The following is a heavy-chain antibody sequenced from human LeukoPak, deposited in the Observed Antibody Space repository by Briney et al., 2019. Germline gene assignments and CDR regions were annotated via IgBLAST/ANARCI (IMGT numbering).Heavy chain of an antibody. D-gene: IGHD5-24*01. Sequence: PGGSLRLSCAASGFTFDEYTMHWVRQAPGKGLEWVSGISWKSGTIGYADSVKGRFTISRDNAKNSLYLQMNSLRVEDMALYYCVKARRDGYNSWGIFDYWGQGTLATVSS. V-gene: IGHV3-9*03. CDR3: VKARRDGYNSWGIFDY. CDR1: GFTFDEYT. J-gene: IGHJ4*02. CDR2: ISWKSGTI.